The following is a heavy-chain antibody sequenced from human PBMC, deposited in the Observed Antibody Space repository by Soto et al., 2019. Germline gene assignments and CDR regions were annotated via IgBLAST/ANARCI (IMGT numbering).Heavy chain of an antibody. V-gene: IGHV4-4*01. J-gene: IGHJ4*02. CDR3: ARGPPIVGNTTPLDS. CDR1: GGSITNSNW. D-gene: IGHD1-26*01. Sequence: LSLTCTVSGGSITNSNWWSWVRLPPAKGLEWIGDIYHAGSTKYNPSLERRVTMSVDTSNNQFALTLTSVTAADTAVYFCARGPPIVGNTTPLDSWGQGTLVTVSS. CDR2: IYHAGST.